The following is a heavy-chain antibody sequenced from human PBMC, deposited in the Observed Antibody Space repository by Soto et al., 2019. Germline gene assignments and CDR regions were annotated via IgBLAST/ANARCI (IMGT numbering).Heavy chain of an antibody. CDR2: ISGSGGST. CDR3: AKDQPPSYYYDSSGYYHDY. V-gene: IGHV3-23*01. Sequence: LRLSCAASGFTFSSYAMSWVRQAPGKGLEWVSAISGSGGSTYYADSVKGRFTISRDNSKNTLYLQMNSLRAEDTAVYYCAKDQPPSYYYDSSGYYHDYWGQGTLVTVSS. J-gene: IGHJ4*02. D-gene: IGHD3-22*01. CDR1: GFTFSSYA.